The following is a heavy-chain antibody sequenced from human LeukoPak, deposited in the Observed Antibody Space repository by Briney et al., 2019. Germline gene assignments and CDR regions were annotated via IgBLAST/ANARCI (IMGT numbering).Heavy chain of an antibody. CDR1: GYSFTSYW. Sequence: GESLKISCQGSGYSFTSYWIGWVPQLPGKGLEWMGIIYPGDSDTRYSPSFQGQVTISADKSISTAYLQWSSLKASDTAMYYCARRELAVAGSFDYWGQGTLVTVSS. J-gene: IGHJ4*02. D-gene: IGHD6-19*01. CDR2: IYPGDSDT. V-gene: IGHV5-51*01. CDR3: ARRELAVAGSFDY.